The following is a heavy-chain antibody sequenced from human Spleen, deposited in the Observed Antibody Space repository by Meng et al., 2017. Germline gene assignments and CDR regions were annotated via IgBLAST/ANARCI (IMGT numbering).Heavy chain of an antibody. CDR2: IKRNSDGGTI. CDR3: ATGAAAADH. J-gene: IGHJ4*02. V-gene: IGHV3-15*01. Sequence: GESLKISCVVSGVTISGSDIHWVRQASGKGLEWVGRIKRNSDGGTIDYAAPVKGRFTISRDDSKNTLYLQMDSLITEDTAVYFCATGAAAADHWGQGTLVTVSS. D-gene: IGHD6-13*01. CDR1: GVTISGSD.